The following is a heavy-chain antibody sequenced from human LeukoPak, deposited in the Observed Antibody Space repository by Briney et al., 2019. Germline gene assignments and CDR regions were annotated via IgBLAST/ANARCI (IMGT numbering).Heavy chain of an antibody. CDR2: IYHRGKT. CDR3: ARETEDWFGDLLSYFDY. D-gene: IGHD3-10*01. V-gene: IGHV4-38-2*02. J-gene: IGHJ4*02. Sequence: SETLSLTCTVSGYSIRNSYSWGWIRPSPGKGVEWVGTIYHRGKTYYNPSLQSRVTVSIDTSKNQFSLRLSSVTAADTAVYYCARETEDWFGDLLSYFDYWGRGLLVSVSS. CDR1: GYSIRNSYS.